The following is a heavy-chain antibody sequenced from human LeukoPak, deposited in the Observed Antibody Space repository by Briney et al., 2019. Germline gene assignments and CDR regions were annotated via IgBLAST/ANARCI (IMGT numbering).Heavy chain of an antibody. J-gene: IGHJ4*02. D-gene: IGHD3-16*02. CDR2: IYYSGST. CDR1: GGSISSGDYY. V-gene: IGHV4-30-4*01. Sequence: SETLSLTCTVSGGSISSGDYYWSWIRQPPGKGLEWIGYIYYSGSTYYNPSLKSRVTISVDTSKNQFSLKLSSVPAAHTAVYYCASGGGSYRYKGLYFDYWGQGTLVTVSS. CDR3: ASGGGSYRYKGLYFDY.